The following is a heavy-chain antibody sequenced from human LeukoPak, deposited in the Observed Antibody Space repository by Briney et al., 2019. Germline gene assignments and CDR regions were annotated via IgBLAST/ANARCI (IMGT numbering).Heavy chain of an antibody. J-gene: IGHJ4*02. CDR1: GYTFTSYD. V-gene: IGHV1-8*03. Sequence: ASVKVSCKASGYTFTSYDINWVRQATGQGLEWMGWMNPNSGNTGYAQKFQGRVTITRNTSISTAYMELSSLRSEDTAVYYCATGGYSSGWSDYWGQGTLVTVSS. CDR2: MNPNSGNT. CDR3: ATGGYSSGWSDY. D-gene: IGHD6-19*01.